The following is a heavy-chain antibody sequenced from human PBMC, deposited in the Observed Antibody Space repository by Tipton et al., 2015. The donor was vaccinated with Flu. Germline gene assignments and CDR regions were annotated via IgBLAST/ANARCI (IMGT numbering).Heavy chain of an antibody. D-gene: IGHD4-11*01. Sequence: LRLSCAASGFTFSRYAMTWIRQPPGRGLEWIGNIHHSGNTYYNPSLKSRVTISVDTSKNQFSLKLRSVTAADTAVYYCARRDYSNYVSDPKNWFDPWGQGTLVTVSS. V-gene: IGHV4-38-2*01. CDR1: GFTFSRYA. J-gene: IGHJ5*02. CDR3: ARRDYSNYVSDPKNWFDP. CDR2: IHHSGNT.